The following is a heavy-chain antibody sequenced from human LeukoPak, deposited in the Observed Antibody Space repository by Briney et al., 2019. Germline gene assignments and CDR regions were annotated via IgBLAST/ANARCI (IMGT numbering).Heavy chain of an antibody. CDR2: INHSGST. J-gene: IGHJ4*02. Sequence: PSETLSLTCAVYGGSFSGYYWSWIRQPPGKGLEWIGEINHSGSTNYNPSLKSRVTISVDTSKNQFSLKLSSVTAADTAVYYCARAVYSSSWYDYWGQGTLVTVSS. CDR3: ARAVYSSSWYDY. V-gene: IGHV4-34*01. CDR1: GGSFSGYY. D-gene: IGHD6-13*01.